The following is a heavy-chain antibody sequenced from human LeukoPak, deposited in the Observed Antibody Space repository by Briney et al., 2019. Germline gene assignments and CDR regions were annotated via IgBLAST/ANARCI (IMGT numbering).Heavy chain of an antibody. CDR2: IYYSGST. CDR3: ASHYWEPPTRGAFDI. J-gene: IGHJ3*02. V-gene: IGHV4-59*01. D-gene: IGHD1-26*01. CDR1: GGSISSYY. Sequence: SGTLSLTCTVSGGSISSYYWSWIRQPPGKGLEWIGYIYYSGSTNYNPSLKSRVTISVDTSRNQFSLKLSSVTAADTAVYYCASHYWEPPTRGAFDIWGQGTMVTVSS.